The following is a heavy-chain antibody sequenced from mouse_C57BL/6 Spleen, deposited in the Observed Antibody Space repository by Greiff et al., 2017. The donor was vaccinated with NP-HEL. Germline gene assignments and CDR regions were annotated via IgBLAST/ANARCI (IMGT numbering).Heavy chain of an antibody. CDR3: ARRGGNYGFDY. CDR1: GFNIKDYY. CDR2: IDPEDGET. V-gene: IGHV14-2*01. D-gene: IGHD2-1*01. Sequence: VQLKESGAELVKPGASVKLSCTASGFNIKDYYMHWVKQRTEQGLEWIGRIDPEDGETKYVPKFQGKATITADTSSNTAYLQLSSLTSEDTAVYYCARRGGNYGFDYWGQGTTLTVSS. J-gene: IGHJ2*01.